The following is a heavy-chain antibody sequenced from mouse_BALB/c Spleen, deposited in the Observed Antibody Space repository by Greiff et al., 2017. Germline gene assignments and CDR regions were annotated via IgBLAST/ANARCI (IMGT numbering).Heavy chain of an antibody. V-gene: IGHV5-17*02. D-gene: IGHD2-4*01. CDR1: GFTFSSFG. Sequence: EVKVVESGGGLVQPGGSRKLSCAASGFTFSSFGMHWVRQAPEKGLEWVAYISSGSSTIYYADTVKGRFTISRDNPKNTLFLQMTSLRSEDTAMYYCARSIPIYYDYDGLDYWGQGTTLTVAS. J-gene: IGHJ2*01. CDR2: ISSGSSTI. CDR3: ARSIPIYYDYDGLDY.